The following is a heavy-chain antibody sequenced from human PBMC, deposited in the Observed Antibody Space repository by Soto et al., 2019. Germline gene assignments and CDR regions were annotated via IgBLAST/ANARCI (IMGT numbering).Heavy chain of an antibody. Sequence: QVQLVESGGGVVQPGRSLRLSCAASGFTFSSYAMHWVRQAPGKGLEWVAVISYDGSNKYYADSVKGRFTISRDNSKNTLYPQMNSLKADDTAVYYCARPLWRDDYNWGYFDLWGRGTLVTVSS. V-gene: IGHV3-30-3*01. CDR2: ISYDGSNK. D-gene: IGHD4-4*01. CDR1: GFTFSSYA. CDR3: ARPLWRDDYNWGYFDL. J-gene: IGHJ2*01.